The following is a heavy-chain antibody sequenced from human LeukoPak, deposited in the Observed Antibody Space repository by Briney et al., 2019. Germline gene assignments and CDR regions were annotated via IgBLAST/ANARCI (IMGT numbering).Heavy chain of an antibody. J-gene: IGHJ4*02. Sequence: GGSLRLSCAASGFTFSSYGMHWVRQAPGKWLEWVAFIRYDGSNKYYADSVKGRFTISRDNSKNTLYLQMNSLRAEDTAVYYCAKEPLSSSSAFDYWGQGTLVTVSS. V-gene: IGHV3-30*02. D-gene: IGHD6-6*01. CDR1: GFTFSSYG. CDR3: AKEPLSSSSAFDY. CDR2: IRYDGSNK.